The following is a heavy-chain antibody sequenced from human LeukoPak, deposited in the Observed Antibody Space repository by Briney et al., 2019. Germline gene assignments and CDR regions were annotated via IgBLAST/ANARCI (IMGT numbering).Heavy chain of an antibody. CDR2: ISYDGSNK. CDR1: GFTFSDHF. Sequence: GGSLRLSCAASGFTFSDHFMDWVRQAPGKGLEWVAVISYDGSNKYYADSVKGRFTISRDNSKNTLYLQMNSLRAEDTAVYYCAKDMSSTSSYFDYWGQGTLVTVSS. CDR3: AKDMSSTSSYFDY. J-gene: IGHJ4*02. D-gene: IGHD2-2*01. V-gene: IGHV3-30*18.